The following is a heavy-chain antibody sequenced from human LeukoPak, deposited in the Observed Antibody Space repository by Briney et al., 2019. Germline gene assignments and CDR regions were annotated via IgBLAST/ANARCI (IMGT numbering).Heavy chain of an antibody. V-gene: IGHV3-21*01. J-gene: IGHJ6*02. CDR1: GFTFSSYS. Sequence: PGGSLRLSCAASGFTFSSYSMNWVRQAPGKGLEWVSSISSSSSYIYYADSVKGRFTISRDNAKNSLYLQMNSLRAEDTAVYYCAREDSSGYPVYYYYYYGMDVWGQGTTVIVSS. CDR2: ISSSSSYI. CDR3: AREDSSGYPVYYYYYYGMDV. D-gene: IGHD3-22*01.